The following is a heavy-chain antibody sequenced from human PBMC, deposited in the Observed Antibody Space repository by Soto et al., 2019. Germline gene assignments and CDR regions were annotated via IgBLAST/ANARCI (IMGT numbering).Heavy chain of an antibody. CDR2: ISSRSSYI. CDR3: ARDGSMAAAGPGKEGWLDS. Sequence: EVQLVESGGGLVKPGGSLRLSCAASGFMFNEFSMNWVRQAPGTGLEWVSSISSRSSYIYYADSVKGRFTISRDNAKKXLXLQMNSLRVEDTAVYYCARDGSMAAAGPGKEGWLDSWGQGTLVTVSS. D-gene: IGHD6-13*01. J-gene: IGHJ5*01. V-gene: IGHV3-21*01. CDR1: GFMFNEFS.